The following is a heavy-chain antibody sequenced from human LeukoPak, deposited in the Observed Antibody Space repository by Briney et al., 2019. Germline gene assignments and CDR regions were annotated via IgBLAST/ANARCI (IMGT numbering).Heavy chain of an antibody. CDR3: TTGNY. Sequence: GGALRLSRAASGFTFSNAWMNWVRQAPGKGLEWIGLVKSKTNGGTTDYAAPVKGRFTISRDDSKNTLYLQMNSLKTDDTAVYYCTTGNYWGQGTLVTVSS. CDR2: VKSKTNGGTT. J-gene: IGHJ4*02. CDR1: GFTFSNAW. V-gene: IGHV3-15*01.